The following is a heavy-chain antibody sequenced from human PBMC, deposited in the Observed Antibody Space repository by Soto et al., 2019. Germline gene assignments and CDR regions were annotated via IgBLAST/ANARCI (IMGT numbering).Heavy chain of an antibody. V-gene: IGHV1-46*01. CDR1: GYTFTSYY. CDR3: ARAAAGTYYYYGMDV. Sequence: QVQLVQSGAEVKKPGASVKVSCKASGYTFTSYYMHWVRQAPGQGLEWMGIINPSGGSTSYAQKFQGRVTMTRDTSTSTVYMELSSLRSEDTAVYYCARAAAGTYYYYGMDVWGQGTTVTVSS. J-gene: IGHJ6*02. CDR2: INPSGGST. D-gene: IGHD6-13*01.